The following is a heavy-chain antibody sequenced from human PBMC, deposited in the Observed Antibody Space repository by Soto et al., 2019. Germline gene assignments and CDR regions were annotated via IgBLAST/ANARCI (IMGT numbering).Heavy chain of an antibody. Sequence: GGSLRLSCAASGFTFSDYYMSWIRQAPGKGLEWVSYISSSGSTIYYAESVKGRFTISRDNAKNSLYLQMNSLRAEDTAVYYCAGDVLLWGAYYYMDVWGKGTTVTVSS. CDR3: AGDVLLWGAYYYMDV. CDR2: ISSSGSTI. CDR1: GFTFSDYY. V-gene: IGHV3-11*01. D-gene: IGHD3-10*01. J-gene: IGHJ6*03.